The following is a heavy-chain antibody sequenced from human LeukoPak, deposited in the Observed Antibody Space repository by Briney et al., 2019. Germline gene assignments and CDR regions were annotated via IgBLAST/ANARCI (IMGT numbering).Heavy chain of an antibody. V-gene: IGHV3-7*01. D-gene: IGHD3-10*01. J-gene: IGHJ4*02. CDR2: IKQDGSEK. CDR3: AREDLLWFGETNFDY. Sequence: GGSLRLSCAASGFTFSSYWMNWVRQAPGKGLEWVANIKQDGSEKYYVDSVKGRFTISRDNAKNSLYLQMNSLRAEDTAVYYCAREDLLWFGETNFDYWGQGTLVTVSS. CDR1: GFTFSSYW.